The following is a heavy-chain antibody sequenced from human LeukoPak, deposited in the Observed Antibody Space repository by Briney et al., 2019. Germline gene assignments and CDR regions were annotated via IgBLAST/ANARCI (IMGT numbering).Heavy chain of an antibody. D-gene: IGHD2-8*01. CDR1: GFTFSSYA. Sequence: PGGSLRLSCAASGFTFSSYAMSWVRQAPGKGLEWVSAISGSGGSTYYADSVKGRFTISRDSSKNTLYLQMNSLRAEDTAVYYCASRMLMGLYGMDVWGQGTTVTVSS. J-gene: IGHJ6*02. CDR3: ASRMLMGLYGMDV. V-gene: IGHV3-23*01. CDR2: ISGSGGST.